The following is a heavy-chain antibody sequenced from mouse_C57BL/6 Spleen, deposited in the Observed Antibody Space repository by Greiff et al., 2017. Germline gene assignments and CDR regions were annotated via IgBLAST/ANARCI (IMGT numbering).Heavy chain of an antibody. CDR1: GYKFTDYN. CDR3: ALITTVKGY. J-gene: IGHJ2*01. CDR2: INPNNGGT. V-gene: IGHV1-18*01. Sequence: VQLKQSGPELVKPGASVKIPCKASGYKFTDYNMDWVKQSHGKSLEWIGDINPNNGGTIYNQKFKGKATLTVDKSSSTAYMELRSLTYEDTAVYYCALITTVKGYWGQGTTLTVSS. D-gene: IGHD1-1*01.